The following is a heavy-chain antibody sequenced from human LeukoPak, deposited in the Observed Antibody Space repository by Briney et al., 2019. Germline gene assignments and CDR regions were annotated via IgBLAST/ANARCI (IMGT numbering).Heavy chain of an antibody. CDR2: IHGGGYT. J-gene: IGHJ5*02. Sequence: GGSLRLSCAASEFTVSGDYMTWVRQAPGKGLEWVSVIHGGGYTYYADSVKGRFTISRDNSKNTVYLQMNSLRAEDTAVYYCMVRGVIINWFDPWGQGTLVTVSS. V-gene: IGHV3-53*01. D-gene: IGHD3-10*01. CDR1: EFTVSGDY. CDR3: MVRGVIINWFDP.